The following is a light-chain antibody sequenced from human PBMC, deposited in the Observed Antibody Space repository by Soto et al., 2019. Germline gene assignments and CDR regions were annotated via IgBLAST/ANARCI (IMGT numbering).Light chain of an antibody. V-gene: IGLV2-14*01. J-gene: IGLJ2*01. Sequence: QSALTQPASLSVSPGQSIPISCSGTSRDIGAYNLVSWYQQLPGKAPKLLIYEVRSRPSGISYRFSGSKSGTTASLTISSLLPEDEADYYCSAYTSRSTLVFGGGTKLTVL. CDR2: EVR. CDR3: SAYTSRSTLV. CDR1: SRDIGAYNL.